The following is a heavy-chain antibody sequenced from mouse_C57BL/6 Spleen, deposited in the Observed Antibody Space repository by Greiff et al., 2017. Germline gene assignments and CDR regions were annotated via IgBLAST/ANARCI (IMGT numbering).Heavy chain of an antibody. Sequence: QVQLQQSGAELVKPGASVKLSCKASGYTLTSYWMQWVKQRPGQGLEWIGEIDPSDSYTNYNQKFKGKATLTVDTSSSTAYMQLSSLTSEDSAVYYCARWLTGDFDYWGQGTTLTVSS. CDR3: ARWLTGDFDY. CDR2: IDPSDSYT. J-gene: IGHJ2*01. CDR1: GYTLTSYW. V-gene: IGHV1-50*01. D-gene: IGHD4-1*01.